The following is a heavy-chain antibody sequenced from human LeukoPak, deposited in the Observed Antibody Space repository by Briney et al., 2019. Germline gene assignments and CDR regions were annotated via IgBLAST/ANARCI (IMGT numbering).Heavy chain of an antibody. CDR3: ARTNYNWNDARINQYYYYYMDV. V-gene: IGHV5-51*01. CDR2: IYPGDSDT. CDR1: GYSFTSYW. J-gene: IGHJ6*03. D-gene: IGHD1-1*01. Sequence: GESLKISCKGSGYSFTSYWIGWVRQMPGKGLEWMGIIYPGDSDTRYSPSFQGQVTISADKSISTAYLQWSSLKASDTAMYYCARTNYNWNDARINQYYYYYMDVWGKGTTVTVSS.